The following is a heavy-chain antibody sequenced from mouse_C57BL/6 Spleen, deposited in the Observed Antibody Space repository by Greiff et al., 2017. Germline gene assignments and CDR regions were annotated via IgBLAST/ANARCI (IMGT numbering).Heavy chain of an antibody. J-gene: IGHJ2*01. Sequence: DVKLQESGPGLVKPSPSLSLTCSVSGYSFTGGYYWNWIRQIPGNKLEWLGFISNDGSNNYNPSLKNRISFTRDTSKTQFFLKLNSVTSEDTATYYCARKASVFDYWGQGTTLTVSS. D-gene: IGHD3-2*02. CDR2: ISNDGSN. V-gene: IGHV3-6*01. CDR3: ARKASVFDY. CDR1: GYSFTGGYY.